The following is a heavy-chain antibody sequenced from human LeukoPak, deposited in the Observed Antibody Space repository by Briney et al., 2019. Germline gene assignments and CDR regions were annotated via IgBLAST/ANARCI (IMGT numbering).Heavy chain of an antibody. V-gene: IGHV4-30-4*01. CDR2: IYYSGST. CDR3: ARSVVVIAIPDYFDY. J-gene: IGHJ4*02. CDR1: GGSISSGDYY. Sequence: SQTLSLTCTVSGGSISSGDYYWSWIRQPPGKGLEWIGYIYYSGSTYYNPSLKSRVTISVDTSKNQFSLKLSSVTAADTAVHYCARSVVVIAIPDYFDYWGQGTLVTVSS. D-gene: IGHD2-21*01.